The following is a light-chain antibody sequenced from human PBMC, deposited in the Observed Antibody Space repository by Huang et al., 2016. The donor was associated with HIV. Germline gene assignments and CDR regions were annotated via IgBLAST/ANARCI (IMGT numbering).Light chain of an antibody. CDR1: HRLNRY. V-gene: IGKV1-33*01. CDR2: DVS. CDR3: QHYKDSVVA. Sequence: DIQMTQSPTSLSAFVGDTVAISCRASHRLNRYLDVYHQKPGRAPKLRIYDVSNLETGVPSRFRAAGSETHFTLTITGLQSDDSGTYYCQHYKDSVVAFGGGTKVEIK. J-gene: IGKJ4*01.